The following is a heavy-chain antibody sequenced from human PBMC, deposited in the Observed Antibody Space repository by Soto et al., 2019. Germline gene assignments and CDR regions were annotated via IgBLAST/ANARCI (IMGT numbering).Heavy chain of an antibody. CDR2: ISGGGGST. D-gene: IGHD3-9*01. CDR3: AKLPYYDILTGYYFDY. V-gene: IGHV3-23*01. CDR1: RFIFAGYA. J-gene: IGHJ4*02. Sequence: EVQLLESGGGLVQPGGSLRLSCAASRFIFAGYAMSWVRQAPGKGLEWVSTISGGGGSTYYAGSVKGRFTISRDNSKNRLSLQMNSLRAEDTAVYYCAKLPYYDILTGYYFDYWGQGTLVTVSS.